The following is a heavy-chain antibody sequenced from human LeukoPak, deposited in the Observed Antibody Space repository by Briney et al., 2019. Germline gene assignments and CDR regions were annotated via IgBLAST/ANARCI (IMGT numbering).Heavy chain of an antibody. Sequence: SETLSLTCSVSGVSVSSYYWTWIRQPPGKGLEWIGYIYDSGSTINNPSRKSRTTNYKPSLKSRVTISVDTSKNQISLRLSSVTAADTAVYYSARHLESSGYYYLVYDPWGQGTLVTVSS. D-gene: IGHD3-22*01. CDR2: IYDSGSTINNPSRKSRTT. CDR3: ARHLESSGYYYLVYDP. V-gene: IGHV4-59*08. CDR1: GVSVSSYY. J-gene: IGHJ5*02.